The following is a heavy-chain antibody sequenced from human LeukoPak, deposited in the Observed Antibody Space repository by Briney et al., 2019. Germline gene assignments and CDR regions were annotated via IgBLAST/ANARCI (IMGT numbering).Heavy chain of an antibody. V-gene: IGHV3-23*01. CDR3: AKGGYDYIEMGYFDY. D-gene: IGHD5-12*01. Sequence: GGSLGLSCAAAGFTFSNYAMNWVRQAPGKGLEWVSVVIGSSGNTDYADSVKGRFTISRDISKNTLYLQMNRLRAEDTAIYFCAKGGYDYIEMGYFDYWGQGTPVTVAS. J-gene: IGHJ4*02. CDR1: GFTFSNYA. CDR2: VIGSSGNT.